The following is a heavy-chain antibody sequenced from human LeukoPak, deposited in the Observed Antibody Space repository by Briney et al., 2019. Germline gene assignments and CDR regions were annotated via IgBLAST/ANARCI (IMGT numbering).Heavy chain of an antibody. D-gene: IGHD6-19*01. V-gene: IGHV4-61*08. CDR3: ARATYNSGWNVGY. J-gene: IGHJ4*02. CDR2: MYYSGST. CDR1: GGSISSGDYY. Sequence: PSETLSLTCTVSGGSISSGDYYWSWIRQPPGKGLDWIGYMYYSGSTNYNPSLKSRVTISIDTSKNQFSLILTSVTAADTAVYYCARATYNSGWNVGYWGQGTLVTVSS.